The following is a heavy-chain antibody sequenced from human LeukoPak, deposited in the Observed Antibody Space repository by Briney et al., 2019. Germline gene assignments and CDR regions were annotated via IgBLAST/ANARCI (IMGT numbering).Heavy chain of an antibody. J-gene: IGHJ6*03. Sequence: SETLSLTCTVSGGSISSYYWSWIRQPPGKGLEWIGYIYYSGSTNYNPSLKSRVTISVDTSKNQFSLKLSSVTAADTAVYYCARVPYSYGYPADYYYMDVWGKGTTVTVSS. CDR1: GGSISSYY. CDR3: ARVPYSYGYPADYYYMDV. V-gene: IGHV4-59*01. CDR2: IYYSGST. D-gene: IGHD5-18*01.